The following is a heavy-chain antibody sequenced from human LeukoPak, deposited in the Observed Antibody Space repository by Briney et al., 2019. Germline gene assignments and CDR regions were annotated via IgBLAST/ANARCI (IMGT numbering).Heavy chain of an antibody. CDR3: ARQMTSTRLFDY. CDR2: IGSDGTKK. CDR1: GFSFSDHP. Sequence: GRSLRLSCVASGFSFSDHPFHWVRQSPDRGLEWVALIGSDGTKKYYADSVQGRFTVSRENSKNTLFLQMNTLRADDTAVYFCARQMTSTRLFDYWGQGTLVTVSS. D-gene: IGHD5/OR15-5a*01. V-gene: IGHV3-30*04. J-gene: IGHJ4*02.